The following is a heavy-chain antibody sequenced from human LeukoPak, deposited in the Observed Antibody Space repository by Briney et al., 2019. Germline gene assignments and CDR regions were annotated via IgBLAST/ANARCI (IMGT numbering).Heavy chain of an antibody. CDR1: GFTFSSYL. CDR2: INSDGSST. Sequence: PGGSLRLSCAASGFTFSSYLMHWVRQAPGKGLVWVSRINSDGSSTSYADSVKGRFTFSRDNAKNTLYLQMNSLRAEDTAVYYCASNGRYSSSWLLDYWGQGTLVTVSS. V-gene: IGHV3-74*01. D-gene: IGHD6-13*01. J-gene: IGHJ4*02. CDR3: ASNGRYSSSWLLDY.